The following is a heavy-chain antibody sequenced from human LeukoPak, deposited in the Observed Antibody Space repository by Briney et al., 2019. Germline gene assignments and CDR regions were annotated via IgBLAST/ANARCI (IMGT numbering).Heavy chain of an antibody. CDR2: IYYSGST. V-gene: IGHV4-59*01. D-gene: IGHD3-10*02. CDR3: ARGDLCSGSCLYYYGMDV. Sequence: SETLSLTCTVSGGSISSYYWSWIRQPPGKGLEWIGYIYYSGSTNYNPSLKSRVTISVDTSKNQFSLKLSSVTAADTAVYYCARGDLCSGSCLYYYGMDVWGQGTTVTVSS. CDR1: GGSISSYY. J-gene: IGHJ6*02.